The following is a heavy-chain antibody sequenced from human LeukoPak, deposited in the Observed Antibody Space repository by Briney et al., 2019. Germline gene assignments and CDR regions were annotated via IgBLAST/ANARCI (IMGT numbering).Heavy chain of an antibody. J-gene: IGHJ4*02. CDR2: IIPIFGTA. CDR3: ARDRGDSSSGYYFDY. Sequence: ASVKVSCKASGGTFSSYAISWVRQAPGQGLEWMGGIIPIFGTANYAQKFQGRVTITADESTSTAYMELSSLRSEDTAVYYCARDRGDSSSGYYFDYWGQGPLVTVSS. V-gene: IGHV1-69*13. CDR1: GGTFSSYA. D-gene: IGHD6-13*01.